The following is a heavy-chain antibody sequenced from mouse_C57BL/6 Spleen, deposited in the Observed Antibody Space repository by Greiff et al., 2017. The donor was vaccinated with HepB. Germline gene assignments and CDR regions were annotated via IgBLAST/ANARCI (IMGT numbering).Heavy chain of an antibody. CDR1: GFTFSSYA. J-gene: IGHJ2*01. V-gene: IGHV5-9-1*02. Sequence: DVMLVESGEGLVKPGGSLKLSCAASGFTFSSYAMSWVRQTPEKRLEWVAYISSGGDYIYYADTVKGRFTISRDNARNTLYLQMSSLKSEDTAMYYCTRDLGAGRDDWGQGTTLTVSS. CDR2: ISSGGDYI. CDR3: TRDLGAGRDD. D-gene: IGHD3-3*01.